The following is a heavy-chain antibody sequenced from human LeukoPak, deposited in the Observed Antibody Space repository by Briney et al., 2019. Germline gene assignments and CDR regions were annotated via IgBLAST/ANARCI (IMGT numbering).Heavy chain of an antibody. J-gene: IGHJ3*02. CDR1: GYTFTSYA. CDR2: INTNTGNP. D-gene: IGHD5-12*01. CDR3: ARGPSSYELRWAEDAFDI. Sequence: ASVKVSCKASGYTFTSYAMNWVRQAPGQGLEWMGWINTNTGNPTYAQGFTGRFVFSLDTSVSTAYLQISSLKAEDTAVYYCARGPSSYELRWAEDAFDIWGQGTMATVSS. V-gene: IGHV7-4-1*02.